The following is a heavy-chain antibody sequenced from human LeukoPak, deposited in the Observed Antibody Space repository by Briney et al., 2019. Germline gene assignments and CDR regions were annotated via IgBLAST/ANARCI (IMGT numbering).Heavy chain of an antibody. D-gene: IGHD4-11*01. CDR3: ARGLENFDC. CDR2: INPNSGGT. Sequence: GASVKVSCKASGYTFTGSYMHWVRQAPGQGLEWVGRINPNSGGTSLAQKFQGSVTMTRDTSISTAYMKLSRLRSDDTAVYYCARGLENFDCWGQGTLVTVSS. V-gene: IGHV1-2*06. CDR1: GYTFTGSY. J-gene: IGHJ4*02.